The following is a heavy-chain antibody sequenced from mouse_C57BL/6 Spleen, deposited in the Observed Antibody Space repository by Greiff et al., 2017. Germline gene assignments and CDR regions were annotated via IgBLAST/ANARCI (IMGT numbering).Heavy chain of an antibody. J-gene: IGHJ4*01. CDR2: ISTYYGDA. CDR3: ARGYSLYYYAMDY. CDR1: GYTYTDYA. V-gene: IGHV1-67*01. D-gene: IGHD1-2*01. Sequence: QVQLKESGPELVRPGVSVKISCKGSGYTYTDYAMHWVKQSHAKSLEWIGVISTYYGDASYNQKFKDKATMTVDKSTSTAYMEIARLTSEDTAVYYCARGYSLYYYAMDYWGQGTSVTVSS.